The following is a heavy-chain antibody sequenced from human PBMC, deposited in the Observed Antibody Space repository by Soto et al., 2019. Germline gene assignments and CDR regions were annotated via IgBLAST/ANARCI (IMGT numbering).Heavy chain of an antibody. V-gene: IGHV1-3*01. CDR3: ARAPSWWYFDL. CDR2: INAGNGNT. CDR1: GYTSTSYA. J-gene: IGHJ2*01. Sequence: ASVKVSCKASGYTSTSYAMYWVRQAPGQRLEWMGWINAGNGNTKYSQKFQGRVTITRDTSASTAYMELSSLRSEDTAVYYCARAPSWWYFDLWGRGTLVTVSS.